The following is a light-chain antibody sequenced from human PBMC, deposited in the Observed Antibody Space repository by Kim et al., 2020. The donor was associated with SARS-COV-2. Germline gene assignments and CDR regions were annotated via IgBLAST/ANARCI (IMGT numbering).Light chain of an antibody. Sequence: SLSPGDSATLSCRSSQSVSIYLTWYQQKPGQAPRLLIYDASNRATGIPARFRGSGSGTDFTLTISSLEPEDFAVYYCQQRSNSWTFGQGTKVDIK. CDR2: DAS. V-gene: IGKV3-11*01. CDR1: QSVSIY. J-gene: IGKJ1*01. CDR3: QQRSNSWT.